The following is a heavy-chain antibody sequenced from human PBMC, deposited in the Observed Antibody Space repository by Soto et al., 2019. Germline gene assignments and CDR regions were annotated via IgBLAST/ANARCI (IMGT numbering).Heavy chain of an antibody. Sequence: GGSLRLSCAASGFKFSNYAMSWVRQAPGKGLEWVSLISATGGGTYYADSVKGRFTISRDNSHNTLYLQVHSLTPEDTAVYYCAKDRRAGGNSAFYFDFWGQGAQVTVSS. CDR1: GFKFSNYA. D-gene: IGHD3-16*01. V-gene: IGHV3-23*01. J-gene: IGHJ4*02. CDR3: AKDRRAGGNSAFYFDF. CDR2: ISATGGGT.